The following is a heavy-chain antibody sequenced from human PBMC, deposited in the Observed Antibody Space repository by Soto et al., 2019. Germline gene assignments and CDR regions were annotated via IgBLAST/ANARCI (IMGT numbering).Heavy chain of an antibody. CDR1: GGSISSYY. CDR2: IYYSGST. D-gene: IGHD6-19*01. CDR3: AREGGSDSSGWLDY. Sequence: SETLSLTCTVSGGSISSYYWSWIRQPPGKGLEWIGYIYYSGSTNYNPSLKSRVTISVDTSKNQFSLKLSSVTAADTAVYYCAREGGSDSSGWLDYWGQGTLVTVPQ. V-gene: IGHV4-59*01. J-gene: IGHJ4*02.